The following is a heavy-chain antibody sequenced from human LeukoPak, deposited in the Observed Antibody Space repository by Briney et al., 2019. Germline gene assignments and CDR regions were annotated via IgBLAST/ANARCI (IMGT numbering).Heavy chain of an antibody. J-gene: IGHJ4*02. CDR3: ARGEGYYAPWDY. D-gene: IGHD3-3*01. V-gene: IGHV3-53*01. Sequence: PGGPVRLPRAPSGFPDNILYMLGPRQAPGKGLEGVSVIYSGGSTYYADSVKGRFTISRDNSKNTLYLQMNSLRAEDTAVYYCARGEGYYAPWDYWGQGTLVTVSS. CDR1: GFPDNILY. CDR2: IYSGGST.